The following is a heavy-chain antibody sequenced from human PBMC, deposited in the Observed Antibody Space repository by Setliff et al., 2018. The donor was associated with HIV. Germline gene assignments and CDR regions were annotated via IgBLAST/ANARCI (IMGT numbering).Heavy chain of an antibody. V-gene: IGHV4-38-2*01. J-gene: IGHJ5*02. CDR3: SRSYCGGDCSLVVDTNWFDP. CDR1: GYSISSSYY. CDR2: IYHSGCT. D-gene: IGHD2-21*01. Sequence: SETLSLTCAVSGYSISSSYYWGWIRQPPGKGLEWIGNIYHSGCTYYNPSLKSRVTISLDTSKNHFSLRLSSVTAADTAVYYCSRSYCGGDCSLVVDTNWFDPWGQGTLVTVSS.